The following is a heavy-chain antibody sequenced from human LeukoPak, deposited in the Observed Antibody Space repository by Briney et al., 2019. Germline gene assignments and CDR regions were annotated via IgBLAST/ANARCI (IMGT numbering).Heavy chain of an antibody. Sequence: ASVKVSCKASGYTFTDFALHWVRQAPGQSLEWMGWINPGSGDTKSSQKFRDRVTITRDTSANTAYMQLTRLKSEDTAVYYCVRDYPYGSVIVRVDSWGQGTLVTVSS. J-gene: IGHJ4*02. CDR3: VRDYPYGSVIVRVDS. D-gene: IGHD3-10*01. CDR2: INPGSGDT. CDR1: GYTFTDFA. V-gene: IGHV1-3*01.